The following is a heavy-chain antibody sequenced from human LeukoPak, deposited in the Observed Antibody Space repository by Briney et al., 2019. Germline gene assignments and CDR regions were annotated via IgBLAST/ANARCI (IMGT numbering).Heavy chain of an antibody. Sequence: ASVKVSCKASGYSFTNYGITWVRQAPGQGLEWMGWISAYNGNTNYAQKFQGRVTMTKDTYTSTAYMELRSLRSDDTAVYYCARDRRYSYGTDAFDIWGQGTRVTVSS. J-gene: IGHJ3*02. CDR1: GYSFTNYG. D-gene: IGHD5-18*01. CDR2: ISAYNGNT. CDR3: ARDRRYSYGTDAFDI. V-gene: IGHV1-18*01.